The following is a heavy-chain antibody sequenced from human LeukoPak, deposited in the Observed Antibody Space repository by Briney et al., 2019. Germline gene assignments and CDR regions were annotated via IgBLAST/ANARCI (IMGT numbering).Heavy chain of an antibody. CDR1: GFTFTSYA. Sequence: PGGSLRLSCAASGFTFTSYAMTWVRQAPGKGLEWVSGISNSGSSTYYADSVKGRSTISRDNSKNTLYLQMNSLRAEDTAVYYCAKGLRHYWGQGTLVTVSS. V-gene: IGHV3-23*05. CDR3: AKGLRHY. J-gene: IGHJ4*02. CDR2: ISNSGSST.